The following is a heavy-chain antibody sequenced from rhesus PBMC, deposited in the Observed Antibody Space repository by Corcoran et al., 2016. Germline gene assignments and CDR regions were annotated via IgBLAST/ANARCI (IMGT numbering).Heavy chain of an antibody. V-gene: IGHV4-160*01. Sequence: QVQLQESGPGLVKPSETLSLTCAVSGDSLRRYYCTWFRRPPGKGLEWIGRIFGNGGNNYYNPSLKSRVTFSTDTSKNQFSLKLNSVTAADTAVYYCARQEKLLFFQFWGQGALVTVSS. CDR3: ARQEKLLFFQF. CDR2: IFGNGGNN. J-gene: IGHJ1*01. CDR1: GDSLRRYY. D-gene: IGHD3-9*01.